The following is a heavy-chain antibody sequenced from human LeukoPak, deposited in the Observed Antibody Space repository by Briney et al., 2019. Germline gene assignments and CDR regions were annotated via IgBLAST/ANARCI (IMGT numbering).Heavy chain of an antibody. CDR3: ARDRGWWFDP. V-gene: IGHV3-74*01. D-gene: IGHD5-12*01. Sequence: GGSLSLSCAASGFIFSDYWAHWVCQAPAEELVCVSRIKSDGTSTTSADSVKGRFTISRDNAKNTLYLQMNSLRAEDTAVYYCARDRGWWFDPWGQGTLVTVSS. J-gene: IGHJ5*02. CDR1: GFIFSDYW. CDR2: IKSDGTST.